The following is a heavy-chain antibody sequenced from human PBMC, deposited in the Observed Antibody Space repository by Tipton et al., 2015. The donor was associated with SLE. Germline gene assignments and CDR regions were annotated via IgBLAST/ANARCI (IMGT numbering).Heavy chain of an antibody. J-gene: IGHJ3*02. D-gene: IGHD2-15*01. Sequence: QLVQSGAEVKKPGSSVKVSCKASGGTFSSYAISWVRQAPGQGLEWMGGIIPIFGTANYVQKFQGRVTITADESTSTAYMELSSLRSEDTAVYYCARAHARGYCSGGSCTGGAFDIWGQGTMVTVSS. CDR1: GGTFSSYA. CDR2: IIPIFGTA. V-gene: IGHV1-69*01. CDR3: ARAHARGYCSGGSCTGGAFDI.